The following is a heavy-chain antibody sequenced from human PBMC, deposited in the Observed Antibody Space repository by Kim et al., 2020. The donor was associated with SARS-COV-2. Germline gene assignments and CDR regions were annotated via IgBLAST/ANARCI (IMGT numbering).Heavy chain of an antibody. Sequence: GGSLRLSCAASGFTFSSYGIHWVRQAPGKGLEWVAVIWYDGSNKYYADSVKGRFTISRDNSKNTLYLQMNSLRAEDTAVYYCARDWHDYGGNSGRFDPWGQGTLVTVSS. V-gene: IGHV3-33*01. D-gene: IGHD4-17*01. CDR2: IWYDGSNK. CDR1: GFTFSSYG. J-gene: IGHJ5*02. CDR3: ARDWHDYGGNSGRFDP.